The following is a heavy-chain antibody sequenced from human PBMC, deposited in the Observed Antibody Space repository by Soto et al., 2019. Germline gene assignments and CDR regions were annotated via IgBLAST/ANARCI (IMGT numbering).Heavy chain of an antibody. Sequence: GGSLRLSCAVSGFTLNTFAMEWVLQAPGKGLDWVAGISHDGSNKDYADSVKGRFTISRDISSNTLYLQMTSLRAEDTAVYYCASLADYWGQGTLVTVSS. CDR3: ASLADY. CDR1: GFTLNTFA. CDR2: ISHDGSNK. V-gene: IGHV3-30-3*01. J-gene: IGHJ4*02. D-gene: IGHD3-16*01.